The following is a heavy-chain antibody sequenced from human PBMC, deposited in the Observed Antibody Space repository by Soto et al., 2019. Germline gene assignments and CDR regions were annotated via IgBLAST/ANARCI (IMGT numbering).Heavy chain of an antibody. CDR3: ARVHYDSSGYYFSFVVPRHYGMDV. J-gene: IGHJ6*02. CDR1: GGSISSGDYY. V-gene: IGHV4-30-4*01. D-gene: IGHD3-22*01. CDR2: IYYSGST. Sequence: SETLSLTCTVSGGSISSGDYYWSWIRQPPGKGLEWIGYIYYSGSTYYNPSLKSRVTISVDTSKNQFSLKLSSVTAADTAVYYCARVHYDSSGYYFSFVVPRHYGMDVWGQGTTVTVSS.